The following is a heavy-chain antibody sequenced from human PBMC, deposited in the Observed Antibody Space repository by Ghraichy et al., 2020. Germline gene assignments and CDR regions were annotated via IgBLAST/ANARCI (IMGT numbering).Heavy chain of an antibody. CDR3: AGGSGYIIDY. V-gene: IGHV3-7*01. CDR1: GFTFNTYW. J-gene: IGHJ4*02. D-gene: IGHD5-12*01. CDR2: IKQDGSAK. Sequence: GGSLRLSCAASGFTFNTYWINWVRLAPGKGLEWVANIKQDGSAKNYVDSIKGRFTISRDNAQNLLYLEMNSLRAEDTAVYYCAGGSGYIIDYWGQGTLVTVSS.